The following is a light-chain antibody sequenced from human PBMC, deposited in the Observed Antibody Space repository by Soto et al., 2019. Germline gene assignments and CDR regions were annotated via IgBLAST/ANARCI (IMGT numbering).Light chain of an antibody. V-gene: IGKV3-15*01. Sequence: IEMTQSPATLSASPGDRATLSCRATQPVNNNLAWYQQKPGQAPRLLIYAVSTRATGISARFSGGGSVTEFTLTISSLQSEDFQIYYFQQYEKWPPSITFGQGTRMEXK. J-gene: IGKJ5*01. CDR2: AVS. CDR3: QQYEKWPPSIT. CDR1: QPVNNN.